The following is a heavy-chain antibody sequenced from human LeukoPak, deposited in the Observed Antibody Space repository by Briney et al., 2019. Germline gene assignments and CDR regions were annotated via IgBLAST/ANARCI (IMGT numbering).Heavy chain of an antibody. D-gene: IGHD3-10*01. Sequence: SGPTLVKPTQTLTLTCTFSGFSLSTSGVGVGWIRQPPGKALEWLALIYWNDDKRYSPSLKSRLTITKDTSKNQVVLTMTNMDPVDTATYYCAQYGSGSRQSYYFDYWGQGTLVTVSS. CDR3: AQYGSGSRQSYYFDY. J-gene: IGHJ4*02. CDR1: GFSLSTSGVG. CDR2: IYWNDDK. V-gene: IGHV2-5*01.